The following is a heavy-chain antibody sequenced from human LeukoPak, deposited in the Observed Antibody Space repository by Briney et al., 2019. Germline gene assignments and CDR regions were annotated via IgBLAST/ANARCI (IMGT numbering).Heavy chain of an antibody. CDR1: GYTFTRHA. V-gene: IGHV1-3*04. Sequence: GASVKVSCKASGYTFTRHAMHWVRQAPGQGLEWMGWINTGNGNTEYSQKFQGRVTITRDTSASTVFMELSSLRSEDTAVYYCARDTIAVSNKAGIPLEGNWFDPWGQGTLVTVSS. CDR3: ARDTIAVSNKAGIPLEGNWFDP. D-gene: IGHD6-19*01. CDR2: INTGNGNT. J-gene: IGHJ5*02.